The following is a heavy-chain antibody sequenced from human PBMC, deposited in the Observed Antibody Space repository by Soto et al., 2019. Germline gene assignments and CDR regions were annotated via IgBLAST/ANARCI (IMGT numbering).Heavy chain of an antibody. CDR2: INHSGST. Sequence: PETLSVTCAVYGGSFSGYYWSWIRQPPGKGLEWIGEINHSGSTNYNPSLKSRVTISVDTSKNQFSLKLSSVTAADTAVYYCARSRILRYFDWPLGYGLEVRGTGPTVTVS. CDR1: GGSFSGYY. CDR3: ARSRILRYFDWPLGYGLEV. V-gene: IGHV4-34*01. J-gene: IGHJ6*04. D-gene: IGHD3-9*01.